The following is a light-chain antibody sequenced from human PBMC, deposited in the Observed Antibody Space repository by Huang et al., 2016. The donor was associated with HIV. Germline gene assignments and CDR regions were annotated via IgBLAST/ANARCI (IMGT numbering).Light chain of an antibody. CDR3: QQSFTTPYT. V-gene: IGKV1-39*01. CDR1: QNINSH. J-gene: IGKJ2*01. Sequence: DIQMTQSPSSLSASVGDRVSITCRASQNINSHLNWYQQKPGKAPYLLIYAASSLQFGVPSRFSGRRSGTHFTLTISSLQPEDFASYYCQQSFTTPYTFGQGTRLEI. CDR2: AAS.